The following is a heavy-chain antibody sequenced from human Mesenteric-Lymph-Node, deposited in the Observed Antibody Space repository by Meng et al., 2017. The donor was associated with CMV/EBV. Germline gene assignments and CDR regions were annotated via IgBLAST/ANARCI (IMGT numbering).Heavy chain of an antibody. CDR2: INHSGST. CDR1: GGSFSGYY. CDR3: ARYQRWLKSEGGFNY. D-gene: IGHD4-23*01. Sequence: QVQLQQCGAGLLQPSETLSLTCAVYGGSFSGYYWSWIRQPPGKGLEWIGEINHSGSTNYNPSLKSRVTISVDTSKNQFSLKLSSVTAADTAVYYCARYQRWLKSEGGFNYWGQGTLVTVSS. V-gene: IGHV4-34*01. J-gene: IGHJ4*02.